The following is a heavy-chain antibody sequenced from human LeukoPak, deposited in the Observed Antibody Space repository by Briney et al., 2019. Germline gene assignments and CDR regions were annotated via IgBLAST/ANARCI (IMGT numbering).Heavy chain of an antibody. J-gene: IGHJ4*02. Sequence: SETLSLTCTASGGSISTYYWSWVRQSPGKGLEWIGCVQYSGNTKYNPLFKSRVTISVDTSKNQFSLRLSSVTTADTAMYFCARGINVGATSYWGQGTLVTVSA. CDR1: GGSISTYY. CDR2: VQYSGNT. D-gene: IGHD1-26*01. CDR3: ARGINVGATSY. V-gene: IGHV4-59*01.